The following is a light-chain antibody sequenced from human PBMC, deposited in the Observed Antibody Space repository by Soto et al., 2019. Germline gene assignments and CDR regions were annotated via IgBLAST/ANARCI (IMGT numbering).Light chain of an antibody. Sequence: EIVMTQSPATLSVSPGERATLSCRASQSVRSNLAWYQQKPGQAPRLLIYGASTRATGIPARFSGSGSGTEVTLTISSLQSEDFAGYYCQQYNNWPPLTFGGGTKVEIK. J-gene: IGKJ4*01. CDR3: QQYNNWPPLT. CDR1: QSVRSN. CDR2: GAS. V-gene: IGKV3-15*01.